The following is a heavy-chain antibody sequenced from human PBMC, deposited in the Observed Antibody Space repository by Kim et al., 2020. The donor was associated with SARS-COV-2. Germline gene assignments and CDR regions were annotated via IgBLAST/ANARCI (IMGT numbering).Heavy chain of an antibody. V-gene: IGHV3-23*03. J-gene: IGHJ4*02. Sequence: GGSLRLSCAASGFTFSSYAMSWVRQAPGKGLEWVSVIYSGGSSTYYADSVKGRFTISRDNSKNTLYLQMNSLRAEDMAVYYCAKGGGRWLPPGSYWGKGTLVTVAS. D-gene: IGHD3-16*01. CDR2: IYSGGSST. CDR1: GFTFSSYA. CDR3: AKGGGRWLPPGSY.